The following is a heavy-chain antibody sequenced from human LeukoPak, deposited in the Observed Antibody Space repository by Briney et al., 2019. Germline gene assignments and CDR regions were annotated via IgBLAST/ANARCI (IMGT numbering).Heavy chain of an antibody. Sequence: GGSLRLSCAASGFTFDDYAMHWVRQAPGKGLEWVSVIYSGGSTYYADSVKGRFTISRDNSKNTLYLQMNSLRAEDTAVYYCARDHSEGYPDYWGQGTLVTVSS. J-gene: IGHJ4*02. D-gene: IGHD5-24*01. CDR3: ARDHSEGYPDY. CDR2: IYSGGST. V-gene: IGHV3-53*01. CDR1: GFTFDDYA.